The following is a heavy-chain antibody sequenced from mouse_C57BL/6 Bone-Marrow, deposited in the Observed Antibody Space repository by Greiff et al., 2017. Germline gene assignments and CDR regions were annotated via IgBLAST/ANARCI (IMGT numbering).Heavy chain of an antibody. Sequence: VQLQQSGAELVRPGSSVKLSCKASGYTFTSYWMDWVKQRPGQGLAWIGNIYPSDSETHYNQKFKDKATLTVDKSSSTAYMQLSSLTSEDSAVYYCARLTGTVYWYFDVWGTGTTVTVSS. J-gene: IGHJ1*03. D-gene: IGHD4-1*01. V-gene: IGHV1-61*01. CDR3: ARLTGTVYWYFDV. CDR2: IYPSDSET. CDR1: GYTFTSYW.